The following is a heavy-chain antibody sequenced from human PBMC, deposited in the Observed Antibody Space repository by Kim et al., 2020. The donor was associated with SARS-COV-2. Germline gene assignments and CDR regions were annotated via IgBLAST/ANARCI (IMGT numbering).Heavy chain of an antibody. CDR1: GYTFTGFD. J-gene: IGHJ3*02. Sequence: ASVKVSCKASGYTFTGFDIHWVRQAPGQRLEWMGRISAANDNTEFSQNFKDRVTLTRDTSASTVFIELSSLRFEDTAMYYCARRGPIFVIISSFDIWGHG. CDR2: ISAANDNT. V-gene: IGHV1-3*01. CDR3: ARRGPIFVIISSFDI. D-gene: IGHD3-22*01.